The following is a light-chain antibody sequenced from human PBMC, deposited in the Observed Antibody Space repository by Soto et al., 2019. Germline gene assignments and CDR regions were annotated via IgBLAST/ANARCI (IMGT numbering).Light chain of an antibody. J-gene: IGKJ4*01. Sequence: EIVLTQSPGTLSLSPGERATLSCRASQSVSSSYLAWYQQKPGQAPRLLIYGASSRATGIPDRFSGSGSGTDFTLTISRLEPEDFAVSYCQQYGSSPPTVGGGTKVEIK. CDR3: QQYGSSPPT. V-gene: IGKV3-20*01. CDR2: GAS. CDR1: QSVSSSY.